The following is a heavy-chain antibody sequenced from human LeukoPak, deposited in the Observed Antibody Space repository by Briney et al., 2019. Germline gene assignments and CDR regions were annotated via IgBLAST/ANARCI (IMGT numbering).Heavy chain of an antibody. J-gene: IGHJ5*02. CDR2: INHSGST. Sequence: SSETLSLTCAVYGGSFSGYYWSWIRQPPGKGLEWIGEINHSGSTNYNPSLKSRVTISVDTSKNQFSLKLSSVTAADTAVYYCARRGGYCSGGSCYSNWFDPWGQGTLVTVSS. CDR3: ARRGGYCSGGSCYSNWFDP. CDR1: GGSFSGYY. D-gene: IGHD2-15*01. V-gene: IGHV4-34*01.